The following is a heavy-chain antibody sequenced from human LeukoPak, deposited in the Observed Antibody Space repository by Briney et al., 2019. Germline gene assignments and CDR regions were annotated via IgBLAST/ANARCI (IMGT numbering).Heavy chain of an antibody. D-gene: IGHD2-2*01. CDR1: GGPISSSSYY. J-gene: IGHJ6*03. V-gene: IGHV4-39*01. Sequence: PSETLSLTCTVSGGPISSSSYYWGWIRQPPGKGLEWIGSIYYSGSTYYNPSLKSRVTISVDTSKNQFSLKLSSVTAADTAVYYCARLRPVVPAAYAPYYYYYMDVWGNGTTVTVSS. CDR3: ARLRPVVPAAYAPYYYYYMDV. CDR2: IYYSGST.